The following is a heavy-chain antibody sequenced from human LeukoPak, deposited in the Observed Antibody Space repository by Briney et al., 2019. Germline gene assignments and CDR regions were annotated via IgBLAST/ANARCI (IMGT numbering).Heavy chain of an antibody. CDR3: ARRLNSGSHHDAFDI. D-gene: IGHD1-26*01. CDR1: GGSISSYY. Sequence: SETLSLTCTVSGGSISSYYWSWIRQPPGKGLEWIGYIYYSGSTNYNPSLKSRVTISVDTSKNQFSLKLSSVTAADTAVYYCARRLNSGSHHDAFDIWGQGTMVTASS. CDR2: IYYSGST. V-gene: IGHV4-59*08. J-gene: IGHJ3*02.